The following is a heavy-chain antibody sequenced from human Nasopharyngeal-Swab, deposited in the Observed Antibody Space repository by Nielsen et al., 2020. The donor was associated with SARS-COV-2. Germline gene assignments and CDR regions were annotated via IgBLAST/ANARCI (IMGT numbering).Heavy chain of an antibody. CDR1: GFTFSSYA. D-gene: IGHD6-19*01. Sequence: GESLKISCAASGFTFSSYAISWVRQAPGKGLEWVGFIRSKAYGGTTEYAASVKGRFTISRDDSKSIAYLQMNSLKTEDTAVYYCTRDARGSGCWGQGTLVTVSS. CDR2: IRSKAYGGTT. V-gene: IGHV3-49*04. J-gene: IGHJ4*02. CDR3: TRDARGSGC.